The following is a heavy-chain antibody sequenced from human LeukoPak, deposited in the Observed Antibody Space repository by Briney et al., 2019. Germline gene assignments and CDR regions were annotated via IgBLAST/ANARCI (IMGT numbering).Heavy chain of an antibody. V-gene: IGHV1-69*02. J-gene: IGHJ4*02. CDR2: IIPILGIA. CDR1: GGTFSIYT. Sequence: SVKVSCKASGGTFSIYTISWVRQAPGQGLEWMVSIIPILGIANYAQKFQGRVTITADKSTSTTYLELSSLRSEDTAVYYCARGVVGATDDYWGRGTLVTVSS. D-gene: IGHD1-26*01. CDR3: ARGVVGATDDY.